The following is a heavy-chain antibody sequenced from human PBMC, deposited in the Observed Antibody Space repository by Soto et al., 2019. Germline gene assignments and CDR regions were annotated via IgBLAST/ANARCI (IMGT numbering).Heavy chain of an antibody. Sequence: QVQLQESGPGLVKPSETLSLTCTVSGGSISSYYWSWIRQPPGKGLEWIGYIYYSGSTNYNPSLKSRVTISVDTSKNQFSLKLSSVTAADTAVYYFARSTGYYNVWWFDPWGQGTLVTVSS. CDR1: GGSISSYY. CDR2: IYYSGST. V-gene: IGHV4-59*01. CDR3: ARSTGYYNVWWFDP. D-gene: IGHD3-9*01. J-gene: IGHJ5*02.